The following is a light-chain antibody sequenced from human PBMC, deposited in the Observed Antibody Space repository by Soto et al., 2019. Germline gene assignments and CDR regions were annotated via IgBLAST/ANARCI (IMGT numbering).Light chain of an antibody. V-gene: IGLV2-11*01. CDR2: DVS. J-gene: IGLJ1*01. Sequence: QSALTQPRSVSGSPGQSVTISCTGTSSDVGSYNFVSWYQQHPGKAPKLMICDVSKRPSGVPDRFSGSKSGNTASLTISGLQAEDEADYYCCSYAGSYTWVFATGTKLTVL. CDR3: CSYAGSYTWV. CDR1: SSDVGSYNF.